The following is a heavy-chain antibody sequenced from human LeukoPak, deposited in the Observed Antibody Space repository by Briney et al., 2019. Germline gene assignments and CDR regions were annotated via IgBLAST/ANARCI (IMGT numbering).Heavy chain of an antibody. CDR3: ARAPYDSYSPLFGYSFDY. J-gene: IGHJ4*02. Sequence: GGSLRLSCTASGFTFSTYGTHWVRQAPGKGLEWVAVIWYDGSNTYHADSVKGRFTISRDNSKNTLYLQMNSLRAEDTAVYYCARAPYDSYSPLFGYSFDYWGQGTLVTVSS. CDR1: GFTFSTYG. V-gene: IGHV3-33*01. CDR2: IWYDGSNT. D-gene: IGHD3-22*01.